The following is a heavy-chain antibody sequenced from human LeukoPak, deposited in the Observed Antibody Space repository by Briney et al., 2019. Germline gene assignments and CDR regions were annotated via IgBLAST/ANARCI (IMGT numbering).Heavy chain of an antibody. J-gene: IGHJ4*02. Sequence: GSLRLSCAASGFTFSSYAMSWVRQAPGKGLEWVSAISGSGGSTYYADSVKGRFTISRDNSKNTLYLRMNSLRAEDTAVYYCARDKEGIAVAGDFDYWGQGTLVTVSS. CDR1: GFTFSSYA. V-gene: IGHV3-23*01. CDR3: ARDKEGIAVAGDFDY. D-gene: IGHD6-19*01. CDR2: ISGSGGST.